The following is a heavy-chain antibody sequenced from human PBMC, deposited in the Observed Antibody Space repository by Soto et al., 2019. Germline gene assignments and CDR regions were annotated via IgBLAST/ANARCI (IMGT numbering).Heavy chain of an antibody. D-gene: IGHD1-1*01. CDR1: GYTFTSYA. Sequence: QVQLVQSGAEVKKPGASVKVSCKASGYTFTSYAMHWVRQAPGQRLEWMGWINAGNGNTKYSQKFQGRVTITRDTSASTAYMEPSSLRSEDTAVYYCAREGRSGTGPRGQGTPVTVSS. CDR3: AREGRSGTGP. CDR2: INAGNGNT. V-gene: IGHV1-3*01. J-gene: IGHJ5*02.